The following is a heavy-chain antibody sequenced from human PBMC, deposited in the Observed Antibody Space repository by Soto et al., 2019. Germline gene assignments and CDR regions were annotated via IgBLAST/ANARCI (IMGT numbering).Heavy chain of an antibody. J-gene: IGHJ4*02. CDR3: ARDPVAGTYFDY. D-gene: IGHD6-19*01. CDR1: GYTFTSYG. CDR2: INAYNGNT. Sequence: QVQLVQSGAEVKKPGASVKVSCQASGYTFTSYGITWVRQAPGQGLEWMGWINAYNGNTNYAQKLQGRVTMTTDTSTRTAYMALRSMRSDDTAVYYCARDPVAGTYFDYWGQGALVTVSS. V-gene: IGHV1-18*01.